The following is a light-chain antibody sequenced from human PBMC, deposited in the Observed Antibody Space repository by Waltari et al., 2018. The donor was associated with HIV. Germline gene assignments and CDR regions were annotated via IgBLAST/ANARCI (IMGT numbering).Light chain of an antibody. Sequence: QSALTQPPSASGSPGQSVTISCTGTSSYVGGSKYVSWYQQHPGKAPKLMIYEVNKRPSGVPDRFSGSKSANTASLTVSGLQADDEADYYCNSYVGSNNWVFGGGTKLTVL. J-gene: IGLJ3*02. CDR2: EVN. V-gene: IGLV2-8*01. CDR1: SSYVGGSKY. CDR3: NSYVGSNNWV.